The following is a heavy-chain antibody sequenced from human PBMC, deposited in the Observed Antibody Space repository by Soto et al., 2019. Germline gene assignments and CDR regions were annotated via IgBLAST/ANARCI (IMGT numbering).Heavy chain of an antibody. CDR1: GYNFNNYW. V-gene: IGHV5-51*01. CDR3: ALGTHGNGYYHY. D-gene: IGHD3-22*01. Sequence: GESLKISCKGSGYNFNNYWIGWVRQLPGKGLEWMGFVHLGGFETRYNSSFHDQVTVSAARSINTAYLQWSSLSVSVIAMYYCALGTHGNGYYHYLGQGTLVTVAS. CDR2: VHLGGFET. J-gene: IGHJ4*02.